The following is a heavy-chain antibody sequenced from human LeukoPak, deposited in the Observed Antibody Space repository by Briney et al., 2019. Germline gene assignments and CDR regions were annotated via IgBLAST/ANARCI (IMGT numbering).Heavy chain of an antibody. CDR1: GYTFTSYG. CDR3: ARGAHDYGDYYYGMDV. CDR2: ISAYNGNT. Sequence: ASVKVSCKASGYTFTSYGISWVRQAPGQGLEWMGRISAYNGNTNYAQKLQGRVTMTTDTSTSTAYMELRSLRSDDTAVYYCARGAHDYGDYYYGMDVWGQGTTVTVSS. V-gene: IGHV1-18*01. J-gene: IGHJ6*02. D-gene: IGHD4-17*01.